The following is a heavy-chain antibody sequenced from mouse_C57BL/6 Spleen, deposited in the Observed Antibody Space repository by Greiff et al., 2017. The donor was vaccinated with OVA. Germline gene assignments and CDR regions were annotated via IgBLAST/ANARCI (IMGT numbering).Heavy chain of an antibody. CDR1: GYTFTDYY. V-gene: IGHV1-26*01. Sequence: VQLKQSGPELVKPGASVKISCKASGYTFTDYYMNWVKQSHGKSLEWIGDINPNNGGTSYNQKFKGKATLTVDKSSSTAYMELRSLTSEVSAVYYCARCDLAGFDYWGQGTTLTVSS. J-gene: IGHJ2*01. CDR3: ARCDLAGFDY. CDR2: INPNNGGT. D-gene: IGHD2-13*01.